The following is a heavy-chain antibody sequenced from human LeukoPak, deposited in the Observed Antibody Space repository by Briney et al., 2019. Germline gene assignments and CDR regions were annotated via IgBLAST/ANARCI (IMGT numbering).Heavy chain of an antibody. V-gene: IGHV3-23*01. J-gene: IGHJ6*03. CDR3: AKGVYYDFWSGPYYMDV. Sequence: GGSLRLSCAASGFTFSSYAMSWARQAPGKGLEWVSAISGSGGSTYYADSVKGRFTISRDNSKNTLYLQMNSLRAEDTAVYYCAKGVYYDFWSGPYYMDVWGKGTTVTVSS. CDR1: GFTFSSYA. CDR2: ISGSGGST. D-gene: IGHD3-3*01.